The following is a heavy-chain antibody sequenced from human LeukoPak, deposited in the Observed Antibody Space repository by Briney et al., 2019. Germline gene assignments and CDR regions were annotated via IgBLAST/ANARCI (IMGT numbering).Heavy chain of an antibody. J-gene: IGHJ3*02. D-gene: IGHD3-22*01. V-gene: IGHV4-61*02. Sequence: PSETLSLTCTVSAGSINRGDDYWSWIRQPAGKGLEWIGRIYSPGTNYNYNPSLKSRVTISIDTSKNQFSLKLTSVTAADTAVYYCARGIGTSYDSSRDAFDIWGQGTMVTVSS. CDR2: IYSPGTN. CDR1: AGSINRGDDY. CDR3: ARGIGTSYDSSRDAFDI.